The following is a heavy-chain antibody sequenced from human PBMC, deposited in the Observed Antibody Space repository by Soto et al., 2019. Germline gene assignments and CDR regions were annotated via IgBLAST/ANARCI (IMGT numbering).Heavy chain of an antibody. CDR3: ARDAPVAQKYCSDGSYYSQMGYYFDS. V-gene: IGHV1-18*01. D-gene: IGHD2-15*01. CDR2: ISAYNGNT. Sequence: QVQLVQSGAEVKKPGASVKVSCKASGYTFTSYGISWVRQAPGQGLEWMGWISAYNGNTNYAQKLQGRVTITTVTSTSTAYVELRSLRSDDAAVYYCARDAPVAQKYCSDGSYYSQMGYYFDSWGQGTLVTVSS. J-gene: IGHJ4*02. CDR1: GYTFTSYG.